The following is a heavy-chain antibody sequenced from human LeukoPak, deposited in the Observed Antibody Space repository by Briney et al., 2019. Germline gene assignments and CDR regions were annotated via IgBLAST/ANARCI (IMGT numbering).Heavy chain of an antibody. CDR1: GGSVSSGSYY. D-gene: IGHD3-10*01. J-gene: IGHJ5*02. CDR3: ATGTYYYGSGTYYTGGYWFDP. V-gene: IGHV4-61*01. Sequence: SETLSLTCTVSGGSVSSGSYYWSWIRQPPEKGLEWIGYIYYSGSTNYNPSLKSRVTISVDTSKNQFSLKLSSVTAADTAVYYCATGTYYYGSGTYYTGGYWFDPWGQGTLVTVSS. CDR2: IYYSGST.